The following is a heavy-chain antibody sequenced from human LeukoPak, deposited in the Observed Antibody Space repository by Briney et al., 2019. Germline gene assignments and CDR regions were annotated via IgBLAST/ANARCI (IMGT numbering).Heavy chain of an antibody. CDR3: AKESSSGWGFDY. J-gene: IGHJ4*02. CDR2: ISGSGNRT. D-gene: IGHD6-19*01. CDR1: GFTFSSYA. Sequence: PGGSLRLSCAASGFTFSSYAMSWVRQAPGKGLEWVSSISGSGNRTYYADSVKGRFTISRDNSKNTLFLQMNSLRAEDTAVYYCAKESSSGWGFDYWGQGTLVTVSS. V-gene: IGHV3-23*01.